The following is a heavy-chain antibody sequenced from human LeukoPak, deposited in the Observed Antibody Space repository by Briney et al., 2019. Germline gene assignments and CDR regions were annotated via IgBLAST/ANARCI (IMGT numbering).Heavy chain of an antibody. CDR3: ATSFGRGALDI. D-gene: IGHD3-10*01. CDR1: GFTFSSNV. Sequence: GGSLRLSCAASGFTFSSNVMNWVRQAPGKGLEWLSHISGSTIYYADSVKGRFTIPRDNAKNSLYLQMNSLRAEDTAVYYCATSFGRGALDIWGQGTMVTVSS. CDR2: ISGSTI. J-gene: IGHJ3*02. V-gene: IGHV3-48*03.